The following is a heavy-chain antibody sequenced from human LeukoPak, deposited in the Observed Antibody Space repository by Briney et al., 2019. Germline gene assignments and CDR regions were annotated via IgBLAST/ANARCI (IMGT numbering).Heavy chain of an antibody. D-gene: IGHD4-17*01. Sequence: GGSLRLSCAASGFTFSSYAMSWVRQAPGKGLEWVSAISGSGGSTYYADSVKGRLTISGDNSKNTLYLQMNSLRAEDTSVYYCAKDVRTEYYFDYWGQGTLVTVSS. CDR1: GFTFSSYA. V-gene: IGHV3-23*01. J-gene: IGHJ4*02. CDR3: AKDVRTEYYFDY. CDR2: ISGSGGST.